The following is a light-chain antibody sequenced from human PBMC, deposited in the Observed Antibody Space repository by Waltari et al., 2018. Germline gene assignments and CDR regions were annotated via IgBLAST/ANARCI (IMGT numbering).Light chain of an antibody. CDR3: SSSVGSNNLHVV. CDR1: SSAVGGYTY. V-gene: IGLV2-8*01. J-gene: IGLJ2*01. CDR2: EVS. Sequence: QSALTQPPSASGSPGQSVPISCTGTSSAVGGYTYVSWYRQHPGQAPKLMSYEVSKRPSGVPDRLSGSKSGNTASLTVSGLQAEDEADYYCSSSVGSNNLHVVFGGGTKLTVL.